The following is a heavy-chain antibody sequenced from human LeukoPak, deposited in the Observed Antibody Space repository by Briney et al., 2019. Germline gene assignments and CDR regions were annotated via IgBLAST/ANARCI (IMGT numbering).Heavy chain of an antibody. CDR2: ISSNGGST. Sequence: GGSLRLSCSASGFTFSSYAMHWVRQAPGKGLEYVSAISSNGGSTYYADSVKGRFTISRGNSKNTLYLQMSSLRTEDTAVYYCVKDIKAIVVVVTATFDYWGQGTLVTVSS. V-gene: IGHV3-64D*09. CDR1: GFTFSSYA. J-gene: IGHJ4*02. D-gene: IGHD2-15*01. CDR3: VKDIKAIVVVVTATFDY.